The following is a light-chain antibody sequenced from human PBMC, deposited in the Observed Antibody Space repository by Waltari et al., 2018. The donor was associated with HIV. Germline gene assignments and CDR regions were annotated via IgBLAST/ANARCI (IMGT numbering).Light chain of an antibody. CDR1: SGNIASNY. J-gene: IGLJ3*02. V-gene: IGLV6-57*04. Sequence: NFKLTQPLSVSESPGKTVTISCTRSSGNIASNYVQWYQQRPGSAPTTVIYEANQRPSGSPHRFAGSIDSSANSASLTISGLKTEDEADYYCQSYDSNDPWVFGGGTKLTVL. CDR3: QSYDSNDPWV. CDR2: EAN.